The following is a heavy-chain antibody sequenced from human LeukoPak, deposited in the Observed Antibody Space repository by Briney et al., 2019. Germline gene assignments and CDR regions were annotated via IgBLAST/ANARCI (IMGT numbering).Heavy chain of an antibody. V-gene: IGHV3-15*01. J-gene: IGHJ4*02. CDR3: TTAGYSGYDYPYYFDY. CDR2: IKSKTDGGTT. CDR1: GFTFSNAW. D-gene: IGHD5-12*01. Sequence: GGSLRLSCAASGFTFSNAWMSWVRQAPGKGLEWVGRIKSKTDGGTTDYAAPVKGRFTISRDDSKNTLYRQMNSLKTEDTAVYYCTTAGYSGYDYPYYFDYWGQGTLVTVSS.